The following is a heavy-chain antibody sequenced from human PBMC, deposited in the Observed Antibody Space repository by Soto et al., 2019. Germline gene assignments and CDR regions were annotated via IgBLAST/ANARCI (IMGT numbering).Heavy chain of an antibody. CDR2: VSAYNGNR. CDR3: ARGQVKESRREHSSSSYKTSYPPRNNWFDP. D-gene: IGHD6-6*01. Sequence: ASVKVSCKASGYTFTSYGISSVRQAPGQRLERMGWVSAYNGNRNYAQKLQGRVTMTTDTSQNQFSLKLSSVSAAETAVYYCARGQVKESRREHSSSSYKTSYPPRNNWFDPWGQGTLVSVS. J-gene: IGHJ5*02. CDR1: GYTFTSYG. V-gene: IGHV1-18*01.